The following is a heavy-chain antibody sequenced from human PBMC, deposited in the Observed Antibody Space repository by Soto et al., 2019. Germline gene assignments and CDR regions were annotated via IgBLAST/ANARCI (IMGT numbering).Heavy chain of an antibody. CDR2: IIPIFGTA. Sequence: SVKVSCKASGGTFSSYAISWVRQAPGQGLEWMGGIIPIFGTANYAQKFQGRVTITADGSTSTAYMELSSLRSEDTAVYYCARDPLYCSSTSCYIWFDPWGQGTLVTVSS. J-gene: IGHJ5*02. D-gene: IGHD2-2*02. CDR1: GGTFSSYA. V-gene: IGHV1-69*13. CDR3: ARDPLYCSSTSCYIWFDP.